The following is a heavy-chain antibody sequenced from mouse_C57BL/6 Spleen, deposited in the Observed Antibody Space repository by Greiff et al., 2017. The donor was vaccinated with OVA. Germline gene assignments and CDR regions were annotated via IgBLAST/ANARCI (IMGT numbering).Heavy chain of an antibody. CDR2: ISSGGSYT. D-gene: IGHD2-5*01. J-gene: IGHJ1*03. V-gene: IGHV5-6*02. CDR3: ARHVKNYSNYGWYFDV. Sequence: DVMLVESGGDLVKPGGSLKLSCAASGFTFSSYGMSWVRQTPDKRLEWVATISSGGSYTYYPDSVKGRFTISRDNAKNTLYLQMSSLKSEDTAMYYCARHVKNYSNYGWYFDVWGTGTTVTVSS. CDR1: GFTFSSYG.